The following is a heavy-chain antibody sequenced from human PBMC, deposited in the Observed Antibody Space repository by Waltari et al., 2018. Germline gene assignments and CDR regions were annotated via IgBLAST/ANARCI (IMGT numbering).Heavy chain of an antibody. Sequence: QVQLVESGGGVVQPGGSLRLSCAASGFSFSSYGMYWVRQAPGKGLEWVAFIRYDGSNKYYADSVKGRFTISRDNSKNTLYLQTNSLRVEDTAVYYCAKESPHMDVWGKGTTVTISS. V-gene: IGHV3-30*02. J-gene: IGHJ6*03. CDR2: IRYDGSNK. CDR1: GFSFSSYG. CDR3: AKESPHMDV.